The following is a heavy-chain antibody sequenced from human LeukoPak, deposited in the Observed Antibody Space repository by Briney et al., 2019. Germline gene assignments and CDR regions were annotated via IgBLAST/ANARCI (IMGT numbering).Heavy chain of an antibody. CDR1: GYTFTSYG. J-gene: IGHJ4*02. Sequence: SVKVSCKASGYTFTSYGISWVRQAPGQGLEWMGWISAYNGNTNYAQKLQGRVTMTTDTSTSTAYMELRSLRSDDTAVYYCASDRKGGSSSWFDYWGQGTLVTVPS. CDR2: ISAYNGNT. D-gene: IGHD6-13*01. V-gene: IGHV1-18*01. CDR3: ASDRKGGSSSWFDY.